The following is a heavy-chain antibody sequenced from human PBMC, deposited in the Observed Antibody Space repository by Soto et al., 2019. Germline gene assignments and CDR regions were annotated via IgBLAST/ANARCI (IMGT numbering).Heavy chain of an antibody. D-gene: IGHD6-13*01. CDR1: GYTFTSYA. V-gene: IGHV1-3*01. CDR3: ARDRPYSSSSLVP. J-gene: IGHJ5*02. CDR2: INADNGNT. Sequence: ASVKGSCKASGYTFTSYAMHWVRQAPGQRLEWMGWINADNGNTKYSQKFQGRVTMTTDTSTSTAYMELRSLRSDDTAVYYCARDRPYSSSSLVPWGQGTLVTXS.